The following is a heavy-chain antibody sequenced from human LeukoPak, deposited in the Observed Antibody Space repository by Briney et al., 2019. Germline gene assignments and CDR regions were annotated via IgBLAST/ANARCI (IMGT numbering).Heavy chain of an antibody. CDR2: IISNGSS. CDR3: ARGFCRGESCYSAEYFQH. CDR1: GESLNDYY. J-gene: IGHJ1*01. V-gene: IGHV4-34*12. Sequence: SETLSLTCGVHGESLNDYYWSWIRQSPAKGLEWIGEIISNGSSTFNPSLESRLTISVDTSKKQFSLKLPSVTAADASVYFCARGFCRGESCYSAEYFQHWGQGTLVTVS. D-gene: IGHD2-15*01.